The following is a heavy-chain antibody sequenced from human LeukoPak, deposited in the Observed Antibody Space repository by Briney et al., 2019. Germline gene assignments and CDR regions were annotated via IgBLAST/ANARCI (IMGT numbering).Heavy chain of an antibody. J-gene: IGHJ5*02. CDR2: IYTSGST. V-gene: IGHV4-4*07. Sequence: TTSETLSLTCTVSGGSISSYYWSWIRQPAGKGLEWIGRIYTSGSTNYNPSLKSRVTMSVDTSKNQFSLKLSSVTAADTAVYYGARGIQPQPHNWFDPWGQGALVTVS. CDR3: ARGIQPQPHNWFDP. CDR1: GGSISSYY. D-gene: IGHD5-18*01.